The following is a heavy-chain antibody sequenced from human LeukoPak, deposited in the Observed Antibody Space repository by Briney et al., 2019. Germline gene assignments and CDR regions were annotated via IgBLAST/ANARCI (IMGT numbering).Heavy chain of an antibody. CDR3: ASHNY. J-gene: IGHJ4*02. V-gene: IGHV4-39*01. CDR2: LHYSGDT. CDR1: GGAISSRSSSYH. Sequence: SETLSLTCTVSGGAISSRSSSYHWGWIRQSPGKGLEWVGSLHYSGDTYYNPSLQSRVTISGDTSKNQFSLNLTSVTAADTALYFCASHNYWGQGTLVTVSS.